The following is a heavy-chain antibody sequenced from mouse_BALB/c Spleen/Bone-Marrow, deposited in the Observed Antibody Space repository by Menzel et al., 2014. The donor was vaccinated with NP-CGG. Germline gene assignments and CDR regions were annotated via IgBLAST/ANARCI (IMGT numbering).Heavy chain of an antibody. D-gene: IGHD2-1*01. V-gene: IGHV1-77*01. CDR1: GYTFTDYV. CDR2: IDPGRGSS. Sequence: QVQLQQSGPELVKPGASVKMSCKASGYTFTDYVITWVERRTGQGLEWIGEIDPGRGSSFYNEKFKAKATLTADKSADTAYMPLSSLTSEDSAVYFCARDGNYAAMDYWGQGTSVTVSS. J-gene: IGHJ4*01. CDR3: ARDGNYAAMDY.